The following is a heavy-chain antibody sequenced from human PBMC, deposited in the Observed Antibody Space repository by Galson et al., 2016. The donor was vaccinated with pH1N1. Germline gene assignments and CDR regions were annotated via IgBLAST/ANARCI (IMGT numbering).Heavy chain of an antibody. Sequence: CAASGFTFDDHAMHWVRQAPGKGLEWVSRISWNSGSIGYADSVKGRFTISRDNAKNSLYLQMNSLRAEDTALYYCAKDIDYYGSGPFDYWGQGTLVTVSS. D-gene: IGHD3-10*01. CDR1: GFTFDDHA. CDR2: ISWNSGSI. J-gene: IGHJ4*02. V-gene: IGHV3-9*01. CDR3: AKDIDYYGSGPFDY.